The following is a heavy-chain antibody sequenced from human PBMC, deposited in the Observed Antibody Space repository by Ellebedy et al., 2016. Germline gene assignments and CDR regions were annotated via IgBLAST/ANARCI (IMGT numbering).Heavy chain of an antibody. D-gene: IGHD6-19*01. V-gene: IGHV4-59*02. CDR1: GGSVSSDY. J-gene: IGHJ6*02. CDR3: AKWNGGWYAFEV. Sequence: GSLRLSCNVSGGSVSSDYWNWIRRPPGKGLEWIGYVFHTGTTNYNPSLKSRVTMSVDTSKSQFSLRLTSVTAADTAVYYCAKWNGGWYAFEVWGQGTTVTVSS. CDR2: VFHTGTT.